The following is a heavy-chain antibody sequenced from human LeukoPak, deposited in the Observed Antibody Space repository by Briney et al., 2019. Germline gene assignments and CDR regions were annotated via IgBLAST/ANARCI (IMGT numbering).Heavy chain of an antibody. Sequence: SETLSLTCTVSGGSISSYYWSWIRQPAGKGLEWIGRIYTSGSTNYNPSLNSRVTMSVDTSKNQFSLNLSSVTAADTAVYHCARQSSTYYDVLTGPFDIWGQGTMVTVSS. J-gene: IGHJ3*02. V-gene: IGHV4-4*07. D-gene: IGHD3-9*01. CDR1: GGSISSYY. CDR2: IYTSGST. CDR3: ARQSSTYYDVLTGPFDI.